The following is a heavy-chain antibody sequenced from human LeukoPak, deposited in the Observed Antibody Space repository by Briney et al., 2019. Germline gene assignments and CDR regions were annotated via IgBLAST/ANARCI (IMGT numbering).Heavy chain of an antibody. CDR3: ARGGLRIAAAV. D-gene: IGHD6-13*01. Sequence: GGSLRLSCAASGFTFSSYSMNWVRQAPGKGLEWVANIKQDGSEKYYVDSVKGRFTISRDNAKNSLYLQMNSLRAEDTAVYYCARGGLRIAAAVWGQGTLVTVSS. CDR2: IKQDGSEK. J-gene: IGHJ4*02. V-gene: IGHV3-7*01. CDR1: GFTFSSYS.